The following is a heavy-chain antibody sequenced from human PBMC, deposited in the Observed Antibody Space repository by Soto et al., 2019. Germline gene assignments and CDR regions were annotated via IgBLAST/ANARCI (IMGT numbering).Heavy chain of an antibody. J-gene: IGHJ4*02. D-gene: IGHD3-22*01. V-gene: IGHV1-69*13. CDR2: IIPLFGKA. Sequence: SVKVSCKASGGTFSRYAISWVRQAPGQGLEWMGGIIPLFGKANYAQKFQGRVTITADESTSTAYMELSSLRSEDTAVYYCARDGTLYDSSGYYYLYWGQGTLVTVS. CDR1: GGTFSRYA. CDR3: ARDGTLYDSSGYYYLY.